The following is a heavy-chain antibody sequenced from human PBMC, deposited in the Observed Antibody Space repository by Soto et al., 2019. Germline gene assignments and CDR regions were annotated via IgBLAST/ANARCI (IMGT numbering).Heavy chain of an antibody. Sequence: QVQLVQSGAEVKKPGSSVKVSCKASGGTFSTYTLYWVRQAPGQGLEWMGGISPGIDIRDYAQKFQGRVTITADESTSTVYMQLRALRSEDRALYHCAGGMCFGGGCYLDVWGQGTRVTVSS. CDR3: AGGMCFGGGCYLDV. D-gene: IGHD2-21*01. V-gene: IGHV1-69*12. CDR1: GGTFSTYT. CDR2: ISPGIDIR. J-gene: IGHJ4*02.